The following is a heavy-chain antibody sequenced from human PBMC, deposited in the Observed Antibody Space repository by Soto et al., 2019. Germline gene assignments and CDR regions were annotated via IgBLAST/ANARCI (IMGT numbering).Heavy chain of an antibody. CDR1: GYRLTSYG. V-gene: IGHV1-18*01. CDR3: AREYCSSASCYGPDF. D-gene: IGHD2-2*01. Sequence: QVQLVQSGAEVRMPGASVKVSCKASGYRLTSYGISWVRQAPGQVLEWMGWISGHDGNTKYTQKVQGRVTVTTDTSTSTGYMDLRSLRSDDTAVYYCAREYCSSASCYGPDFWGQGTLVTVSS. J-gene: IGHJ4*02. CDR2: ISGHDGNT.